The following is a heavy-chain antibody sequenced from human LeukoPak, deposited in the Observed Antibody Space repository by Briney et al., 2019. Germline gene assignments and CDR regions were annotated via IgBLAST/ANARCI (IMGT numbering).Heavy chain of an antibody. V-gene: IGHV3-23*01. Sequence: GGSLRLSCAASGFTFSSYAMSWVRQAPGKGLEWVSAISGSGGSTYYADSVKGRFTISRDNSKNTLYLQMNSLRAEDAAVYYCAKIGLRYFDWVYYFDYWGQGTLVTVSS. CDR1: GFTFSSYA. D-gene: IGHD3-9*01. CDR3: AKIGLRYFDWVYYFDY. J-gene: IGHJ4*02. CDR2: ISGSGGST.